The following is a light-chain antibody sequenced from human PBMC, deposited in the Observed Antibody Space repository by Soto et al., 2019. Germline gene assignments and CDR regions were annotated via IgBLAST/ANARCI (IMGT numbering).Light chain of an antibody. CDR3: XKXXXAXLT. CDR2: AAS. J-gene: IGKJ4*01. Sequence: DIQMTQSPSSMSTSVGDRVTITCRASQGINNYLAWYQQKQGKVPKLLKYAASTLQSGEPSRFXXXXXXXXXXXTIFILLPEXVATYYXXKXXXAXLTFGXGTX. CDR1: QGINNY. V-gene: IGKV1-27*01.